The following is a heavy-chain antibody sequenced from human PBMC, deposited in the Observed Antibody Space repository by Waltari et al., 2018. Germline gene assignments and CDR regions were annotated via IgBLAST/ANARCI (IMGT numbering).Heavy chain of an antibody. CDR1: GGSFSGYY. CDR2: INHSGST. J-gene: IGHJ4*02. D-gene: IGHD2-2*01. V-gene: IGHV4-34*01. Sequence: QVQLQQWGAGLLKPSETLSLTCAVYGGSFSGYYWRWIRHPPGKGLEWIGEINHSGSTNYNPSLKSRVTISVDTSKNQFSLKLSSVTAADTAVYYCARYPAYCSSTSCYAFDYWGQGTLVTVSS. CDR3: ARYPAYCSSTSCYAFDY.